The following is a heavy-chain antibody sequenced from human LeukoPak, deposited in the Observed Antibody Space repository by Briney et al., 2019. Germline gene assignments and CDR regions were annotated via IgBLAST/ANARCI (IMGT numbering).Heavy chain of an antibody. CDR2: IIPILGIA. Sequence: APVKVSCKASGGTFSSYTISWVRQAPGQGLEWMGRIIPILGIANYAQKFQGRVTITADKSTSTAYMELSSLRSEDTAVYYCARVVSDFWSGYYFDYWGQGTLVTVSS. V-gene: IGHV1-69*02. CDR1: GGTFSSYT. CDR3: ARVVSDFWSGYYFDY. D-gene: IGHD3-3*01. J-gene: IGHJ4*02.